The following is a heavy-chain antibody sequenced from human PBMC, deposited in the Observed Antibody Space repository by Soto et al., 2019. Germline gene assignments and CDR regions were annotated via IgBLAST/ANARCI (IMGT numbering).Heavy chain of an antibody. Sequence: SETLSLTCTVSGASISGFYWSWIRKSAGKGLEWIGRIYATGSTYYNPSLKSRVTISVDTSKNQFSLKLSSVTAADTAVYYCARRPSLYCGGDCYSDGVDYWGQGTLVTVSS. CDR3: ARRPSLYCGGDCYSDGVDY. D-gene: IGHD2-21*02. CDR1: GASISGFY. CDR2: IYATGST. J-gene: IGHJ4*02. V-gene: IGHV4-4*07.